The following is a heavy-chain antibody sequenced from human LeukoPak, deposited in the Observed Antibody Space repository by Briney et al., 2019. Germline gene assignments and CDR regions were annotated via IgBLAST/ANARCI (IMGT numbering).Heavy chain of an antibody. V-gene: IGHV4-59*12. J-gene: IGHJ6*02. Sequence: SETLSLTCTVSGGSISSYYWSWIRQPPGKGLEWIGYIYYSGSTNYNPSLKSRVTISVDTSKNQFSLKLSSVTAADTAVYYCARGRIAVAGTFRYYYYGMDVWGQGTTVTVSS. CDR1: GGSISSYY. CDR2: IYYSGST. D-gene: IGHD6-19*01. CDR3: ARGRIAVAGTFRYYYYGMDV.